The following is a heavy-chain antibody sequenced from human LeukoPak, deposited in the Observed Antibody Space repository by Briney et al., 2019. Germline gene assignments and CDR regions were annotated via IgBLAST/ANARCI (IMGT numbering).Heavy chain of an antibody. J-gene: IGHJ4*02. CDR1: GASISITHW. CDR3: ARRGFWRMVRGTRSEAYFDY. D-gene: IGHD3-10*01. Sequence: SETLSLTCTVSGASISITHWWSWVRQPPGKGLEWIGEIYHSGSTNYNPSLKSRVTISIDKSKNQFSLNLSSVTAADTAVYYCARRGFWRMVRGTRSEAYFDYWGQGTLVTVSS. CDR2: IYHSGST. V-gene: IGHV4-4*02.